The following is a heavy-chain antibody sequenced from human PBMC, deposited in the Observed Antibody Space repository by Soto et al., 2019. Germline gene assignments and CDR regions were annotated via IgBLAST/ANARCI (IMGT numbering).Heavy chain of an antibody. CDR2: IDQQETET. V-gene: IGHV3-7*03. D-gene: IGHD5-18*01. CDR1: GLSCSSYA. J-gene: IGHJ4*02. Sequence: LRDSCGASGLSCSSYAMSRVRQAPGKGLQWVANIDQQETETHYVESLKGRFTISRDNAENSLFLQMSSLRSDDTAVYYCARVDTAMATFDYWGQGTLVTVSS. CDR3: ARVDTAMATFDY.